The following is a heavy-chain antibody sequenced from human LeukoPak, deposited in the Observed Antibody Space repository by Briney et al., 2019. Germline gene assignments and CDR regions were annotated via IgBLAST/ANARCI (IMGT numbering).Heavy chain of an antibody. V-gene: IGHV4-4*07. J-gene: IGHJ4*02. CDR3: ATWVFSSGWYSFDY. CDR2: IHTSGST. CDR1: GGSISRHY. Sequence: NPSETLSLTCSVSGGSISRHYWSWIRQPAGKGLEWIERIHTSGSTNYNPSLKSRVTMSVDTSKNQFSLKLSSVTAADTAVYYCATWVFSSGWYSFDYWGQGTLVTVSS. D-gene: IGHD6-19*01.